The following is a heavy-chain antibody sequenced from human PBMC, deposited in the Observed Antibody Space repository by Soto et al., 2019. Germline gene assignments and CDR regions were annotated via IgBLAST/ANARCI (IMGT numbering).Heavy chain of an antibody. Sequence: GGSLRLSCAASGFTFSSYEMDWVRQARGKGPEWVAYINSGGSSIYYADSVKGRFTISRDNAKNSLYLQMNSLRAEDTAVYYCAKEKSVMYSGYDAFDIWGQGTMVTVSS. CDR2: INSGGSSI. V-gene: IGHV3-48*03. J-gene: IGHJ3*02. CDR3: AKEKSVMYSGYDAFDI. D-gene: IGHD5-12*01. CDR1: GFTFSSYE.